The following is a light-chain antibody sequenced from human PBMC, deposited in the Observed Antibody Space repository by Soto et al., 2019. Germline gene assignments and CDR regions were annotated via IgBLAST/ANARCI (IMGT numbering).Light chain of an antibody. CDR1: QTVSSN. Sequence: EIVMTQSPATLSLSPGERASLSCMASQTVSSNLAWYQQIPGQAPRLLIYGASTRAAGVPARFSGAGSGTEFTLTISSLQSDDFAVYYCQQYNDWPSYTFGQGTKVDIK. CDR3: QQYNDWPSYT. J-gene: IGKJ2*01. CDR2: GAS. V-gene: IGKV3-15*01.